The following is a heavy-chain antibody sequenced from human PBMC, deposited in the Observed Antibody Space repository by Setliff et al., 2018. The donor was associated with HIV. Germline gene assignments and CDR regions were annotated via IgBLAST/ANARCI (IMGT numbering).Heavy chain of an antibody. J-gene: IGHJ4*02. CDR2: INAGDDNT. D-gene: IGHD6-19*01. Sequence: GASVKVSCKAFGYTFSTNAIHWVRQAPGQRLEWMGYINAGDDNTRYSEKFQGRVTITRDTSPNTAYMELSSLRSEDTAVYYCARGSCSGCYLSDYWGLGTLVTVSS. CDR3: ARGSCSGCYLSDY. V-gene: IGHV1-3*01. CDR1: GYTFSTNA.